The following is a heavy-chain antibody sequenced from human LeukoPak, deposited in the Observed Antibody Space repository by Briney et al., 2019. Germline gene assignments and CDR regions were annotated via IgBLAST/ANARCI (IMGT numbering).Heavy chain of an antibody. D-gene: IGHD3-10*01. Sequence: SETLSLTCTVSGGSIISGGYYWTWIRQQPGKGLVWIGYTYYSGSTYYNPSLKSRVTVSVDTSKNQFSLKLTSATAADTAVYYCARVIRGSGSEYFQHWGQGALVTVSS. V-gene: IGHV4-31*03. J-gene: IGHJ1*01. CDR3: ARVIRGSGSEYFQH. CDR1: GGSIISGGYY. CDR2: TYYSGST.